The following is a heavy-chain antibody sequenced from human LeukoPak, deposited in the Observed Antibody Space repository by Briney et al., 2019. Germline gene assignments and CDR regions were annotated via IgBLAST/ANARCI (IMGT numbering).Heavy chain of an antibody. J-gene: IGHJ5*02. V-gene: IGHV4-34*01. CDR3: ARGQGATVPQVGKNWFDP. CDR2: VNESGGT. D-gene: IGHD1-26*01. Sequence: SETLSLTCAVYIDSFSNYHWYWVRQTPAKGVEWGGEVNESGGTNIIPSLRSRVILSVDTSKNQFSLKLISVTVADTAIYYCARGQGATVPQVGKNWFDPWGQGTRVTVSS. CDR1: IDSFSNYH.